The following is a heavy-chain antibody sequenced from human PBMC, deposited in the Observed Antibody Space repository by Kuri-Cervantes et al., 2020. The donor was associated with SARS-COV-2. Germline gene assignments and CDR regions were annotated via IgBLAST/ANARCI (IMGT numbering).Heavy chain of an antibody. Sequence: GESLKISCAASGLTFSSYAMSWVRQAPGKGLEWVSAISGSGGSTYYADSVKGRFTISRDNSKNTLYLQMNSLRAADTAVYYCARGPDDWLSTDPYYYYYMDVWGKGTTVTVSS. CDR1: GLTFSSYA. V-gene: IGHV3-23*01. CDR2: ISGSGGST. CDR3: ARGPDDWLSTDPYYYYYMDV. D-gene: IGHD3-9*01. J-gene: IGHJ6*03.